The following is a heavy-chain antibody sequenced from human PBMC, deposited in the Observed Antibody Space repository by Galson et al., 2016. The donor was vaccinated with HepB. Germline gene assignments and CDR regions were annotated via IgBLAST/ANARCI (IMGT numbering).Heavy chain of an antibody. Sequence: SLRLSCAASGFTFSKYALHWVRQAPGKGLEWLAVISHDGIKKYSKDSAKGRFTVTRDNSKNTLSLLMNSLRPEDTAVYYCAKDLQVPAAIEGMDVWGQGTTVTVSS. V-gene: IGHV3-30*18. CDR2: ISHDGIKK. CDR3: AKDLQVPAAIEGMDV. D-gene: IGHD2-2*02. CDR1: GFTFSKYA. J-gene: IGHJ6*02.